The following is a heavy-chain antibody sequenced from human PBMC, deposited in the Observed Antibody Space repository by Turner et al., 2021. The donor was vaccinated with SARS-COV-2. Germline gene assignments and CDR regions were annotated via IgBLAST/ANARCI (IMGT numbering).Heavy chain of an antibody. J-gene: IGHJ4*02. CDR2: IYSGGST. CDR3: AREVSGSSNTGVYFDY. Sequence: EVQLVESGGGLVQPGGSLRLSCAASGFTVSSNYMSWVRQAPGKGLDCVSVIYSGGSTFYADSVKGRFTISRDNSKNTLYLQMNSLRAEDTAVYYCAREVSGSSNTGVYFDYWGQGTLVTVSS. D-gene: IGHD3-10*01. V-gene: IGHV3-66*01. CDR1: GFTVSSNY.